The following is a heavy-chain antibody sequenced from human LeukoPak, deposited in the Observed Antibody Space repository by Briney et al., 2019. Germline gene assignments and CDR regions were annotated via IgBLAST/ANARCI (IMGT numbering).Heavy chain of an antibody. J-gene: IGHJ4*02. D-gene: IGHD3-22*01. Sequence: GGSLGLSCVASGLTFSSQWMTWVRQAPGKGLEWLANIGGDGRRKFYEDSVEGRFTISRDNAKNSLYLQMNSLRAEDTAVYYCARGIYYSSGYWLLALDYWGQGTLVTVSS. V-gene: IGHV3-7*01. CDR1: GLTFSSQW. CDR3: ARGIYYSSGYWLLALDY. CDR2: IGGDGRRK.